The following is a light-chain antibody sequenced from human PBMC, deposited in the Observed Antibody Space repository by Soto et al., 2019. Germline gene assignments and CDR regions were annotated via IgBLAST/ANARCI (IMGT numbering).Light chain of an antibody. V-gene: IGKV1-33*01. CDR1: QDISKS. J-gene: IGKJ3*01. CDR2: DAS. Sequence: DIQMTQSPSSLSASVGDRVTITCQASQDISKSLNWYQQKPGKAPRLLISDASNLETGVTSRFSGSGSGTDFTFTISSLQSDDLATYYCQQYDSLITFGPGTNVDFK. CDR3: QQYDSLIT.